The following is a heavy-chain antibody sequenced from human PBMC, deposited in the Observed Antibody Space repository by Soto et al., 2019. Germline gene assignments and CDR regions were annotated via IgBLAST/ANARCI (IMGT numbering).Heavy chain of an antibody. D-gene: IGHD3-10*01. CDR2: INPNSGGT. Sequence: ASVKVSCKASGYTFTGYYMHWVRQAPGQGLEWMGWINPNSGGTNYAQKFQGWVTMTRDTSISTAYMELSRLRSDDTAVYYCARYGSGSYYSFDYWGQGTLVTVSS. CDR3: ARYGSGSYYSFDY. CDR1: GYTFTGYY. V-gene: IGHV1-2*04. J-gene: IGHJ4*02.